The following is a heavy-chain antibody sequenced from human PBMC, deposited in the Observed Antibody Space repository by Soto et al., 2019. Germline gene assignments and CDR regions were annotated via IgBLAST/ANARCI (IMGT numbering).Heavy chain of an antibody. Sequence: QVQLVQSGAEVKKPRASVKVSCKASGYTFTSYGISWVRQAPGQGLEWMGWISDYNVNTKYAQKLQGRVTMTTNTSTSTAYMELTSLRSNDTAVYFGARDYPGSYEFDPWGQRTLVTVSS. CDR1: GYTFTSYG. CDR2: ISDYNVNT. V-gene: IGHV1-18*01. J-gene: IGHJ5*02. CDR3: ARDYPGSYEFDP. D-gene: IGHD3-16*01.